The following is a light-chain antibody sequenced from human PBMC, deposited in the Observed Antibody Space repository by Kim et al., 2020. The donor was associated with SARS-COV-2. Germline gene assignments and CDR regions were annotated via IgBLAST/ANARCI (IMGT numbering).Light chain of an antibody. CDR3: QQSYTTPYT. Sequence: DIQMTQSPSSLSAFVGDRVTITCRASQTISGNLNWYQLKPGKAPQLLIYSASTLQSGVPSRFSGSESETDFTLTISSLQPEDFATYYCQQSYTTPYTFGRGPSWRS. CDR1: QTISGN. CDR2: SAS. V-gene: IGKV1-39*01. J-gene: IGKJ2*01.